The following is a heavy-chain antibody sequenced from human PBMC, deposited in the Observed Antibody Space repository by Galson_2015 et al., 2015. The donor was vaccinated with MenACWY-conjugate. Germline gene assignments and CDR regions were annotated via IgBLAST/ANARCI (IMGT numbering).Heavy chain of an antibody. CDR2: VNPENGKT. CDR3: ATVRTVYCHSVTCYGLDV. D-gene: IGHD2/OR15-2a*01. CDR1: GSSLSEIF. Sequence: SVKVSCKVSGSSLSEIFMHWVRRAPGKGFEWMGGVNPENGKTIYAREFQGRVTMTEDTSTDTGYMELGRLRSEDTAVYYCATVRTVYCHSVTCYGLDVWGQGATVTVSS. J-gene: IGHJ6*02. V-gene: IGHV1-24*01.